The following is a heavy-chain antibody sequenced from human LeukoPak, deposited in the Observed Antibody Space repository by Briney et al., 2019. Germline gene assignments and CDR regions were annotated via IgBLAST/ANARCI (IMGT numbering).Heavy chain of an antibody. J-gene: IGHJ4*02. D-gene: IGHD1-26*01. V-gene: IGHV3-21*01. CDR2: ISSSSNYI. Sequence: GGSLRHSCAASGFTFNTYTMNWVRQAPGKGLEWVSSISSSSNYIYYADSVKGRFTISRDNAKNSLYLQMNSLRAEDTAVYYCARVSYRTSSVDYWGQGTLVTVSS. CDR3: ARVSYRTSSVDY. CDR1: GFTFNTYT.